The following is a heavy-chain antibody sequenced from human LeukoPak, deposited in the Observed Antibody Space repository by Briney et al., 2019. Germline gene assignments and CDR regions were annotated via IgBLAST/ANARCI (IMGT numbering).Heavy chain of an antibody. CDR3: ARDFAGAATGFDY. CDR1: GYTFTAYY. CDR2: INPNSGDT. Sequence: ASVKVSCRASGYTFTAYYMHWVRQAPGQGLEWMGRINPNSGDTNYAQKFQGRVTMTRDTSISTAYMEVSRLRSDDTAVYYCARDFAGAATGFDYWGQGTLVIASS. J-gene: IGHJ4*02. V-gene: IGHV1-2*06. D-gene: IGHD6-13*01.